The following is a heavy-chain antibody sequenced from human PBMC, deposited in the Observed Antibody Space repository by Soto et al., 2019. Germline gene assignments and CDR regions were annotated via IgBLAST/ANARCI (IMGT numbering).Heavy chain of an antibody. J-gene: IGHJ5*02. CDR3: ARERADGSRLDP. D-gene: IGHD6-13*01. CDR1: GGSISSGDYY. Sequence: QVQLQESGPGLVKPSQTLSLTCTVSGGSISSGDYYWSWIRQPPGKGLEWIGYIYYSGSTYYNPALKSRVTISVASSKNQFSLKLSSVTAGDTAVYYCARERADGSRLDPRGQGTLVSVSS. V-gene: IGHV4-30-4*01. CDR2: IYYSGST.